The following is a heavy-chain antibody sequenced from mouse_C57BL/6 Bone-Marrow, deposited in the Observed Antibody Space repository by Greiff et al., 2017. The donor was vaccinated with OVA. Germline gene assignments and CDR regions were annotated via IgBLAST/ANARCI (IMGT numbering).Heavy chain of an antibody. CDR2: ISSGGSYT. D-gene: IGHD1-1*01. Sequence: VQLKESGGDLVKPGGSLKLSCAASGFTFSSYGMSWVRQTPDKRLEWVATISSGGSYTYYPDSVKGRFTISRDNAKNTLYLQMSSLKSEDTAMYYCARRYYEDFDYWGQGTTLTVSS. V-gene: IGHV5-6*01. CDR1: GFTFSSYG. CDR3: ARRYYEDFDY. J-gene: IGHJ2*01.